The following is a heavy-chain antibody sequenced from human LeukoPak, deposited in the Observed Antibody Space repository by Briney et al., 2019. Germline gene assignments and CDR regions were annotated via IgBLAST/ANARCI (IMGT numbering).Heavy chain of an antibody. J-gene: IGHJ6*03. CDR2: IYPGDSDT. V-gene: IGHV5-51*01. Sequence: GESLKISCKGSGYSFTSYWIGWVRQMPGKGLEWMGIIYPGDSDTRYSPSFQGQVTISADKSISTAYLQWSSLKASDTAMYYCARQGRDGYNYYYYMDVWGKGTTVTVSS. CDR3: ARQGRDGYNYYYYMDV. D-gene: IGHD5-24*01. CDR1: GYSFTSYW.